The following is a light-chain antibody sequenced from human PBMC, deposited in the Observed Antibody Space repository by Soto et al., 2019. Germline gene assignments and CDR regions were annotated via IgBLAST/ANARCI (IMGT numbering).Light chain of an antibody. CDR2: GAS. CDR3: QHDNNWPPGT. Sequence: EIVMTQSPATLSVSPRERATLSCRASQSVSSNLAWYQQKPGQAPRLLIYGASTRATGIPARFSGSGSGTEFILTISSLQSEDFAVYYCQHDNNWPPGTFGHGTKVDIK. CDR1: QSVSSN. J-gene: IGKJ3*01. V-gene: IGKV3-15*01.